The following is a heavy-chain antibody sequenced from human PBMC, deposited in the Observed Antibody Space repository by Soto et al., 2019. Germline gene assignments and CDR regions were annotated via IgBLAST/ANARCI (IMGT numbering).Heavy chain of an antibody. CDR3: ARDRSSSWRDY. Sequence: QVQLQESGPGLVKPSETLSLTCTVSGGSVSSGSYYWSWIRQPPGKGLEWIGYIYYSGSTNYNPTLKSRVTISVDTSKNQFSLKLSSVTAADTAVYYGARDRSSSWRDYWGQGTLVTVSS. CDR1: GGSVSSGSYY. V-gene: IGHV4-61*01. CDR2: IYYSGST. J-gene: IGHJ4*02. D-gene: IGHD6-13*01.